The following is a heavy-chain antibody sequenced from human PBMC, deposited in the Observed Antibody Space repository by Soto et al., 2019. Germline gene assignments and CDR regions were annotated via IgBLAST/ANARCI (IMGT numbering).Heavy chain of an antibody. Sequence: EAQLGESGGGLVTPGGSLRLSCEASGFTFSNAWMNWVRQAPGKGLEWVGLIKMKSEGATTHYAAPVNGRFTISRADSKKILYLQMSSLKTEDTAVYYCTTLGSHYYYHNVDVWGQGTTVDVSS. CDR2: IKMKSEGATT. CDR3: TTLGSHYYYHNVDV. J-gene: IGHJ6*02. CDR1: GFTFSNAW. V-gene: IGHV3-15*07.